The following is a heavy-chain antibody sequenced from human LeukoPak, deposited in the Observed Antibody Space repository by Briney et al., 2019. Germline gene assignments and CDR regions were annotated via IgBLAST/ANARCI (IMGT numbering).Heavy chain of an antibody. D-gene: IGHD6-13*01. CDR1: GFTFSDYY. Sequence: GGSLRLSCAASGFTFSDYYMSWIRQAPGKGLEWVSYISSSGSTIYYADSVKGRFTISRDNAKNSLYLQMNSLRAEDTAVYYCARDFTGIAAAGSYLKPFDYWGQGTLVTVSS. CDR2: ISSSGSTI. CDR3: ARDFTGIAAAGSYLKPFDY. J-gene: IGHJ4*02. V-gene: IGHV3-11*01.